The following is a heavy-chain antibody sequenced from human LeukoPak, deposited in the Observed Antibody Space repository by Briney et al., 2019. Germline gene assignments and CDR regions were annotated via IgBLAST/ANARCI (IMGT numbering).Heavy chain of an antibody. CDR1: GGSISTYY. Sequence: SETLSLTCTVSGGSISTYYWNWIRQPPGKGLEWIGYIYYSGTTNYNPSLKSRVSMSVDTSKNQFSLKLSSVTAADTAVYYCARHGALTDSSGYSNWFDSWGQGTLVTVSS. J-gene: IGHJ5*01. CDR2: IYYSGTT. CDR3: ARHGALTDSSGYSNWFDS. V-gene: IGHV4-59*01. D-gene: IGHD3-22*01.